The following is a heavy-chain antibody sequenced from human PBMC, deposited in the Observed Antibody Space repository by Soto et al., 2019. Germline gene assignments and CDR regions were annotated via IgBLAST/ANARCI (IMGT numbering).Heavy chain of an antibody. CDR3: VVASGGLF. V-gene: IGHV1-3*04. Sequence: ASVKVSCKASGYTFSRIAMHWVRQAPGQRPEWMGRIKTDNGNTKYSQKKQGRVTITRDTSATTAYMELSSLTSEDTALYYCVVASGGLFWGQGTLVTVSS. CDR2: IKTDNGNT. D-gene: IGHD6-13*01. CDR1: GYTFSRIA. J-gene: IGHJ4*02.